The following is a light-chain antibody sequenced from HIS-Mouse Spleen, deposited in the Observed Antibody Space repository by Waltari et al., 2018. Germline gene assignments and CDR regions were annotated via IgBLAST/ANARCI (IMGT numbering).Light chain of an antibody. J-gene: IGLJ2*01. V-gene: IGLV2-14*03. Sequence: QSALTQPASVSGSPGQSITISCTGTSSDVDGYNYVSWYQQHPAKPPKLMIYDVSNRPSGVAHRFSVSKPGNTASLTISGLQAEDEADYYCSSYTSSSFNVVFGGGTKLTVL. CDR2: DVS. CDR3: SSYTSSSFNVV. CDR1: SSDVDGYNY.